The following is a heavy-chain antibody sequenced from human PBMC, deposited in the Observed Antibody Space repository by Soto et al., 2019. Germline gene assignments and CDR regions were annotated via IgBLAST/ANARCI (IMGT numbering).Heavy chain of an antibody. J-gene: IGHJ4*02. Sequence: ASEKVSCKASGYTFTSYGISWVRQAPGQGLEWMGWISAYNGNTNYAQKLQGRVTMTTDTSTSTAYMELRSLRSDDTAVYYCASSNTAMDTFDYWGQGTLVTVSS. D-gene: IGHD5-18*01. CDR1: GYTFTSYG. CDR3: ASSNTAMDTFDY. V-gene: IGHV1-18*04. CDR2: ISAYNGNT.